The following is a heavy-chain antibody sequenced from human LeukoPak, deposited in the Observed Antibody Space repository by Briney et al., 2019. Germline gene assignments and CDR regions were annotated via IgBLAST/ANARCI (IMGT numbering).Heavy chain of an antibody. J-gene: IGHJ4*02. Sequence: GSLRLSCAASGFTFSSYGMHWVRQAPGKGLEWVAVIWYDGSHRYYPDSVKGRFTISRDNSKNTLFLQMDSLRVDDTAVYYCVRDNAAADGALDYWGQGSLVTVSS. CDR1: GFTFSSYG. D-gene: IGHD5-24*01. V-gene: IGHV3-33*01. CDR3: VRDNAAADGALDY. CDR2: IWYDGSHR.